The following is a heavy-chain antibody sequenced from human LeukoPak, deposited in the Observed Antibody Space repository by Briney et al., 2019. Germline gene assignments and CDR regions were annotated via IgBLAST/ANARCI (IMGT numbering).Heavy chain of an antibody. J-gene: IGHJ3*02. CDR2: ISNSGSTI. CDR1: GFTFSSYW. D-gene: IGHD1-26*01. Sequence: GGSLRLSCAASGFTFSSYWMSWVRQAPGKGLEWVSYISNSGSTIYYTDSVRGRFTISRDNAKNSLYLQMNSLRVEDTALYYCARDSDTCTGCAFDMWGQGTMVTVSS. CDR3: ARDSDTCTGCAFDM. V-gene: IGHV3-48*04.